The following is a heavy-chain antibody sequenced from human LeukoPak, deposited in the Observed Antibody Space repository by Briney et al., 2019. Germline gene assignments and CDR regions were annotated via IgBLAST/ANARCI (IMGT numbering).Heavy chain of an antibody. CDR2: ISSSGSYI. J-gene: IGHJ4*02. V-gene: IGHV3-21*01. CDR1: GFTFSSYS. Sequence: GGSLRLSCAASGFTFSSYSMNWVRQAPGKGLEWVSSISSSGSYIYYADSVKGRFTISRDNAKNSLYLQMNSLRAEDTAVYYCARDREAIGSVDYWGQGTLVTVSS. D-gene: IGHD1-26*01. CDR3: ARDREAIGSVDY.